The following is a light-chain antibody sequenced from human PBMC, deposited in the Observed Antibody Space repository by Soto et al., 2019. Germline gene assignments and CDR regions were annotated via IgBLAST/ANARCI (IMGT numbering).Light chain of an antibody. CDR3: QQRSTWIT. J-gene: IGKJ5*01. Sequence: EIVLPPSPGTLSVSPGERATLSCRASQSVSSSYLAWYQPKPGQAPRLLIYGASSRATGIPARFSGSGSGTDFTLTISSLEPEDFAVYDCQQRSTWITFGQGTRLEIK. CDR2: GAS. CDR1: QSVSSSY. V-gene: IGKV3D-20*02.